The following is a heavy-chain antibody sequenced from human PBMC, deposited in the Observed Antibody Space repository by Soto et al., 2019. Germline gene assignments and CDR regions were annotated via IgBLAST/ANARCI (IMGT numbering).Heavy chain of an antibody. CDR2: ISAYNGNT. CDR1: GYTFTSYG. D-gene: IGHD6-13*01. CDR3: ARDPPRIAAAGTLGMDV. J-gene: IGHJ6*02. Sequence: ASVKVSCKAAGYTFTSYGISWVRQAPGQGLEWMGWISAYNGNTNLAQKLQGRVTMTTDTSTSTAYMELRSLRSDDTAVYYCARDPPRIAAAGTLGMDVWGQVTTVTVSS. V-gene: IGHV1-18*04.